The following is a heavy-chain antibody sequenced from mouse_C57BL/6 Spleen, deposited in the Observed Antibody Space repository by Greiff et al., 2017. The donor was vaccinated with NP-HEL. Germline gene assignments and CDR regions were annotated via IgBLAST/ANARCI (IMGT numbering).Heavy chain of an antibody. CDR3: ARDYFDY. J-gene: IGHJ2*01. Sequence: EVHLVESGGGLVKPGGSLKLSCAASGFTFSDYGMHWVRQAPEKGLEWVAYISSGSSTIYYADTVKGRFTISRDKAKNTLCLQMTGLRSEDTAMYYCARDYFDYWGKGTTLTVSS. CDR1: GFTFSDYG. V-gene: IGHV5-17*01. CDR2: ISSGSSTI.